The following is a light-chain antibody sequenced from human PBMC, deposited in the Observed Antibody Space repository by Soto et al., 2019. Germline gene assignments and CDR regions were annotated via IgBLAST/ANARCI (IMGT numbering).Light chain of an antibody. CDR1: QSVSSY. Sequence: EIVLTQSPATLSLSPGERATLSCRASQSVSSYLAWYQQTAGQAPRLLIYDASNRATGIPARFSGSGSGTDFTLAISSLEPEDVAVYFCQHSSNWPLTFGKGTRLEIK. CDR3: QHSSNWPLT. V-gene: IGKV3-11*01. J-gene: IGKJ5*01. CDR2: DAS.